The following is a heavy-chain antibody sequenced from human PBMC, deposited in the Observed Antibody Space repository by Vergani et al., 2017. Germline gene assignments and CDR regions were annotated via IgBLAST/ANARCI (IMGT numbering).Heavy chain of an antibody. CDR1: GFIFSTYA. CDR2: ISASGAPS. V-gene: IGHV3-23*04. J-gene: IGHJ4*02. Sequence: EVQLVESGGGLVQPGGSLRLSCTASGFIFSTYAMGWVRHAPGEGLEWVSGISASGAPSYYTDSVKGRVTISRDNSKNTLYLQMNSLRVEDTAVYYCATAAAVDYWGQGTMVTVSS. CDR3: ATAAAVDY. D-gene: IGHD6-13*01.